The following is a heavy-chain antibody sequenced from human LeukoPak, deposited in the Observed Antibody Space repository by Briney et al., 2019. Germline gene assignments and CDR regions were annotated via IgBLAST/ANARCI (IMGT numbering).Heavy chain of an antibody. Sequence: SETLSLTCAVSGGSISSINWWSWVRQAPGKGLEFIGSIYHGGSTYYNPSLKSRVTISVDTSKNQFSLKLSSVTAADTAVYYCARFSRDYYYYYYMDVWGKGTTVTISS. CDR2: IYHGGST. J-gene: IGHJ6*03. CDR3: ARFSRDYYYYYYMDV. V-gene: IGHV4-4*02. CDR1: GGSISSINW.